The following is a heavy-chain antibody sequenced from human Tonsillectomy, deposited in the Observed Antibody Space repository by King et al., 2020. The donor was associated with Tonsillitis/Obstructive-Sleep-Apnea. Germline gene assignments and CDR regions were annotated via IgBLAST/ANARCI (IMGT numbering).Heavy chain of an antibody. D-gene: IGHD3-22*01. Sequence: VQLPQWGAGLLKPSETLSLTCAVYGGSFSGYYWSWIRQPPGKGLEWIGEINHSGSTNYNPSLKSRVTISVDTSKNQFSLKLSSVTAADTAVYYCARFPRGYYSFDYWGQGTLVTVSS. V-gene: IGHV4-34*01. J-gene: IGHJ4*02. CDR1: GGSFSGYY. CDR3: ARFPRGYYSFDY. CDR2: INHSGST.